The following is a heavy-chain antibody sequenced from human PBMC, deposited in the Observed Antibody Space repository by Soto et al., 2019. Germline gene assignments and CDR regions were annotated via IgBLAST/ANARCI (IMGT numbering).Heavy chain of an antibody. CDR3: ARDGRATAGMDV. CDR1: GGSVSSGSYY. V-gene: IGHV4-61*01. D-gene: IGHD1-26*01. J-gene: IGHJ6*02. CDR2: IYYSGST. Sequence: SETLSLTCTVSGGSVSSGSYYWSWIRQPPGKGLEWIGYIYYSGSTNYNPSLKSRVTISVDTSKNQFSLKLSSVTAADTAVYYCARDGRATAGMDVWGQGTSVTVSS.